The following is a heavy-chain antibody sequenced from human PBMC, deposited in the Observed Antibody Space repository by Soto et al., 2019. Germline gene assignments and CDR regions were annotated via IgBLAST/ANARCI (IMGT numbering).Heavy chain of an antibody. CDR1: GGTFSSYA. D-gene: IGHD2-15*01. V-gene: IGHV1-69*12. CDR3: ARESRYCSGGSCYFLPGIDY. J-gene: IGHJ4*02. CDR2: IIPIFGTA. Sequence: QVQLVQSGAEVKKPGSSVKVSCKVSGGTFSSYAISWVRQAPGQGLEWMGGIIPIFGTANYAQKFQGRVTITADESTSTAYMELSSLRSEDTAVYYCARESRYCSGGSCYFLPGIDYWGQGTLVTVSS.